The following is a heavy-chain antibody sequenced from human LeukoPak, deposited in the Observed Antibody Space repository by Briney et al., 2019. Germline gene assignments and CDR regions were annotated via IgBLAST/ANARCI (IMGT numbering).Heavy chain of an antibody. V-gene: IGHV3-30*03. J-gene: IGHJ4*02. CDR1: GFIFSHYG. Sequence: PGRSLRLSCAASGFIFSHYGMHWVRQAPGKGLEWVAVIQNDASTENFADSVKGRFTISRDNSKNTLYLQMNSLRAEDTAVYYCAREGRIRFLEWLFGLDYWGQGTLVTVSS. CDR2: IQNDASTE. CDR3: AREGRIRFLEWLFGLDY. D-gene: IGHD3-3*01.